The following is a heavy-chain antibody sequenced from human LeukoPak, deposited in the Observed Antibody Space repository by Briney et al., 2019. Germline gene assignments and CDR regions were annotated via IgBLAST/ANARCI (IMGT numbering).Heavy chain of an antibody. CDR3: ARSDIHIPDV. Sequence: GSLRLSCAASGFTFSSYSMNWVRQAPGKGLKWIGEINHSGSTNYNPSLKSRVTISVDTSKNQFSLKLSSVTAADTAVYYCARSDIHIPDVWGKGTTVTVSS. J-gene: IGHJ6*04. V-gene: IGHV4-34*01. CDR2: INHSGST. CDR1: GFTFSSYS. D-gene: IGHD3-9*01.